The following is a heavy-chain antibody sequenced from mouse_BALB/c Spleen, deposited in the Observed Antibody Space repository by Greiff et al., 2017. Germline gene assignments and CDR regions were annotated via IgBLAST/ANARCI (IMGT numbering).Heavy chain of an antibody. J-gene: IGHJ2*01. CDR1: GFTFSSYA. V-gene: IGHV5-6-5*01. CDR3: ARGENGLDY. Sequence: EGKLVESGGGLVKPGGSLKLSCAASGFTFSSYAMSWVRQTPEKRLEWVASISSGGSTYYPDSVKGRFTISRDNARNILYLQMSSLRSEDTAMYYCARGENGLDYWGQGTTLTVSS. CDR2: ISSGGST. D-gene: IGHD1-1*02.